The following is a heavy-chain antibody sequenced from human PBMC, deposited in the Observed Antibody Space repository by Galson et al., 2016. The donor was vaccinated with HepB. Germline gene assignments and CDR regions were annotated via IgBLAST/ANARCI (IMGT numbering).Heavy chain of an antibody. Sequence: SLRLSCAASGFTFSGYWLSWVRQAPGKALEWVANINQDGSEKYYVDSVRGRFTISRDNSKNTLYLQMNSLRAEDTAVYYCAREQGKWLQAQYYFDFWGHGILVTVSS. CDR2: INQDGSEK. J-gene: IGHJ4*01. CDR3: AREQGKWLQAQYYFDF. D-gene: IGHD5-24*01. CDR1: GFTFSGYW. V-gene: IGHV3-7*01.